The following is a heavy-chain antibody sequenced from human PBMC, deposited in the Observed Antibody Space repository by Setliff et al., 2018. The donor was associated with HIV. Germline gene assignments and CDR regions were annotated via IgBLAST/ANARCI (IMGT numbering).Heavy chain of an antibody. V-gene: IGHV5-51*01. J-gene: IGHJ4*02. Sequence: PGESLKISCRGSGFTFTTSWIGWVRQMPGRGLEWMGLIYPDDSDTKYSPSFQGQVNISVDKSVNTDYLQWSGLKTSDTAIYFCATLPSGAYHFDFWGPGTLVTVSS. CDR1: GFTFTTSW. CDR2: IYPDDSDT. D-gene: IGHD2-21*01. CDR3: ATLPSGAYHFDF.